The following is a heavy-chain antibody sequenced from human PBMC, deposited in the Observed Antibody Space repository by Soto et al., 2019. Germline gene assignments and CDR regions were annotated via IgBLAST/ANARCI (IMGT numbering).Heavy chain of an antibody. CDR1: GYTFSNYD. CDR2: MNPNTGDT. Sequence: QVQLVQSGAEVKEPGASGKVSCRASGYTFSNYDMNWVRQATGQGPEWIGWMNPNTGDTGYAQKFQGRVTMTRDISTNTAYMELSSLRYEDTAVYYCAKVSRRGASIDYDYWGQGTVVTVSS. V-gene: IGHV1-8*01. D-gene: IGHD3-22*01. CDR3: AKVSRRGASIDYDY. J-gene: IGHJ4*02.